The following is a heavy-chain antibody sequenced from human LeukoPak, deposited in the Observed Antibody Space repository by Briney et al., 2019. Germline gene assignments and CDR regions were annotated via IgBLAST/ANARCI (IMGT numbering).Heavy chain of an antibody. CDR1: GYTFTSYG. Sequence: ASVKVSCKASGYTFTSYGISWVRQAPGQGLEWMGWISAYNGNTNYAQKLQGRVTMTEDTSTDTAYMELSSLRSEDTAVYYCATADDSSGYLTFDYWGQGTLVTVSS. CDR3: ATADDSSGYLTFDY. CDR2: ISAYNGNT. J-gene: IGHJ4*02. V-gene: IGHV1-18*01. D-gene: IGHD3-22*01.